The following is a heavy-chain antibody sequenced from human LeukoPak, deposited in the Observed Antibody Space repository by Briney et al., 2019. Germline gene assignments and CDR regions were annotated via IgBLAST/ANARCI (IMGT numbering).Heavy chain of an antibody. CDR3: AKDALVRGEVFDI. V-gene: IGHV3-23*01. CDR1: GFTFSSYA. J-gene: IGHJ3*02. CDR2: ILNNGDNT. D-gene: IGHD3-10*01. Sequence: GGSLRLSCAASGFTFSSYAMAWVRQAPGKGLEWVSTILNNGDNTYYADSVKGRFTISRDNSKNTLYLQMNSLRAEDTAVYYCAKDALVRGEVFDIWGQGTMVTVSS.